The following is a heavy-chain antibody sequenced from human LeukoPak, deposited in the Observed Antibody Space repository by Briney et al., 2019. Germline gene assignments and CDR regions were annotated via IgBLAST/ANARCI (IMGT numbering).Heavy chain of an antibody. V-gene: IGHV1-69*05. J-gene: IGHJ4*02. Sequence: SVKVSCKASGGTFSSYAISWARQAPGQGLEWMGGIIPIFGTANYAQKFQGRVTITTDESTSTAYTELSSLRSEDTAVYYCAGGPRLPWSYYFDYWGQGTLGTVSS. CDR1: GGTFSSYA. CDR3: AGGPRLPWSYYFDY. D-gene: IGHD6-25*01. CDR2: IIPIFGTA.